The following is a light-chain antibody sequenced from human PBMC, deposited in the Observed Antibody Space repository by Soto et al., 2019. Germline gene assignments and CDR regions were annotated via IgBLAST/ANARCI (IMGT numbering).Light chain of an antibody. J-gene: IGKJ1*01. CDR3: QQYAASPRT. V-gene: IGKV3-20*01. Sequence: EIVLTQSPGTLSLSPRERATLSCRASQSVSSNYLAWYQHKPGQAPRLLIYGASSRAPGIPDRFSGSGSGTDYTLTISRLEPEDFAVYYFQQYAASPRTFGQGTQVEVK. CDR2: GAS. CDR1: QSVSSNY.